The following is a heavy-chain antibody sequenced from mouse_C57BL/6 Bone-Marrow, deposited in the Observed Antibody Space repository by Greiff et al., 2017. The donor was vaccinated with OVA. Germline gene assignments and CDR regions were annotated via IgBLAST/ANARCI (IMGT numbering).Heavy chain of an antibody. CDR2: ISSGGSYT. J-gene: IGHJ2*01. D-gene: IGHD1-1*01. V-gene: IGHV5-6*01. CDR3: ARHYYYGSSSYFDY. CDR1: GFTFSSYG. Sequence: VQLKESGGDLVKPGGSLKLSCAASGFTFSSYGMSWVRQTPDKRLEWVATISSGGSYTYYPDSVKGRFTISRDNAKNTLYLQMSSLKSEDTAMYYCARHYYYGSSSYFDYWGQGTTLTVSS.